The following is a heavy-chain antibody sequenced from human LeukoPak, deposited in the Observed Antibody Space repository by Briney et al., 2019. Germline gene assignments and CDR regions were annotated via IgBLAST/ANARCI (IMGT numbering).Heavy chain of an antibody. Sequence: GGSLRLSCAASGFTFSSYSMNWVRQAPGKGLEWVSSISSSSSYIYYADSVKGRFTISRDNAKNSLYLQMNSLRAEDTAVYYCAKAVGSSGYFSRDAFDIWGQGTMVTVSS. D-gene: IGHD3-22*01. CDR3: AKAVGSSGYFSRDAFDI. CDR2: ISSSSSYI. J-gene: IGHJ3*02. V-gene: IGHV3-21*04. CDR1: GFTFSSYS.